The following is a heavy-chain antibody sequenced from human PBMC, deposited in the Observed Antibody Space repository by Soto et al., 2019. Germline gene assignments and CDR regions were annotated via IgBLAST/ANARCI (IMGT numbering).Heavy chain of an antibody. CDR3: AKDHAGGVGAFDI. J-gene: IGHJ3*02. Sequence: EVQLLESGGSLVQPGGSLRLSCAASGFTFSSYAMSWVRQAPGKGLEWVSAISGSGGSTYYADSVKGRFTISRDNSKNTLYLQMNSLRAEDTAVYYCAKDHAGGVGAFDIWGQGTMVTVSS. CDR2: ISGSGGST. D-gene: IGHD2-8*02. CDR1: GFTFSSYA. V-gene: IGHV3-23*01.